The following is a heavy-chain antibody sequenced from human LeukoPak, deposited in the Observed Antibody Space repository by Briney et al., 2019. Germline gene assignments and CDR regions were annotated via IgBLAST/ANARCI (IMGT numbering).Heavy chain of an antibody. J-gene: IGHJ4*02. CDR1: VCTFNTYT. Sequence: ESLRLSCAASVCTFNTYTMNWVREPPWKGLEWIGEINHSGSTNHNPSLKSRVTISVDTSENQFSLKLSSVTAADTAVYYCARGRRRHQRHYYFDYWGQGTLVTVSS. CDR2: INHSGST. V-gene: IGHV4-34*01. CDR3: ARGRRRHQRHYYFDY.